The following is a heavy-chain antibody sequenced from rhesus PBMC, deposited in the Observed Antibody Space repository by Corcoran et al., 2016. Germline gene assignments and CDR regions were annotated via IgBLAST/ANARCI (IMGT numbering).Heavy chain of an antibody. D-gene: IGHD3-3*01. J-gene: IGHJ4*01. Sequence: EVQVVETGGALVQPGGSLNLSCAASGFTFSRYGMSWVRQAPGKGLEWGSAIKGGGGTTYYADSVKGRFTISRDNSKNTLSLQMNSLRPEDTAVYYCAKGGTGYYFDSWGQGVLVTVSS. CDR3: AKGGTGYYFDS. CDR1: GFTFSRYG. CDR2: IKGGGGTT. V-gene: IGHV3S5*01.